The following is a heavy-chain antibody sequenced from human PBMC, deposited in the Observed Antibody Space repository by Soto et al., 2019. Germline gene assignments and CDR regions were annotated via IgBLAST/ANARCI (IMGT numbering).Heavy chain of an antibody. Sequence: QVQLVQSGAEVKKPGASVKVSCKASGYTFTGYYMHWVRQAPGQGLEWMGWINPNSGGTNYAQKLQGRVTMTTDTSTSTAYMELRSLRSDDTAVYYCARDTYCSGGSCFQYYGMDVWGQGTTVTVSS. CDR1: GYTFTGYY. CDR2: INPNSGGT. D-gene: IGHD2-15*01. J-gene: IGHJ6*02. CDR3: ARDTYCSGGSCFQYYGMDV. V-gene: IGHV1-2*02.